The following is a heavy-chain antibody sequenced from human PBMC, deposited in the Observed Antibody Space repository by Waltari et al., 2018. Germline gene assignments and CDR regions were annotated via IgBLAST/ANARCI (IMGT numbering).Heavy chain of an antibody. J-gene: IGHJ4*02. CDR1: GCTFSSYR. CDR2: MRDNGRNK. CDR3: SKDTRWDLPCFLDY. D-gene: IGHD1-26*01. Sequence: QVQLVESGGGVVQPGGSLRLSCAASGCTFSSYRMHWVRQAPAKGLEWVALMRDNGRNKVLANSVKGCFTIVRDKSNNSLYLQMNNLSAEDTAVYYWSKDTRWDLPCFLDYWGQGTLVTVSS. V-gene: IGHV3-30*02.